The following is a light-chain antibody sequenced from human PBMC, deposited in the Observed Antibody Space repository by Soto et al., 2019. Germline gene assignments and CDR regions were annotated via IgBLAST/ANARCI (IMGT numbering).Light chain of an antibody. Sequence: EIVMTQSPATLSVSPGERATLSCRASQRVSSNLAWYQQKPGQAPRLLIYGASTRTTGIPARFSGSGSGTEFTLTISSLKSEAFAVYYCTHNNIWPRWTFGQGAKVEIK. CDR3: THNNIWPRWT. J-gene: IGKJ1*01. CDR1: QRVSSN. CDR2: GAS. V-gene: IGKV3-15*01.